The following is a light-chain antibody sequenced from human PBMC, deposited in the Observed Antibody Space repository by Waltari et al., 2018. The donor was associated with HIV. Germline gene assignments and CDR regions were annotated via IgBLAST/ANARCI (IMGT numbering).Light chain of an antibody. CDR2: DVD. CDR3: ASFTGDDTLL. CDR1: DSDFGLYNF. J-gene: IGLJ3*02. Sequence: SAVTQPASVSGLPGQSITISCTGGDSDFGLYNFVSWYQQHPGRVPRLILYDVDSRAPGTSDRFSGSRSGPTAYLNISRLRAEDEADYYCASFTGDDTLLFGGGTKVTVL. V-gene: IGLV2-14*03.